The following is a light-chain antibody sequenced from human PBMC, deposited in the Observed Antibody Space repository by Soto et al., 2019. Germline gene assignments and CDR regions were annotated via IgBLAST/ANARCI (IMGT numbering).Light chain of an antibody. Sequence: QSVLTQPPSVSGPPGQRVPISCTGSTSNIGAGFDVHWYQQLPGTTPKLLIYGNTNRPSGVPDRFSGSKSGTSASLAITGLQAEDEADYYCQSYDSSLSGSVFGGGTKVTVL. CDR2: GNT. CDR3: QSYDSSLSGSV. CDR1: TSNIGAGFD. J-gene: IGLJ2*01. V-gene: IGLV1-40*01.